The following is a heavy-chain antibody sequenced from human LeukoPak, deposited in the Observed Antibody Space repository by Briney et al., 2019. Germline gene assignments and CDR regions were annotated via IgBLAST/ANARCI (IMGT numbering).Heavy chain of an antibody. V-gene: IGHV1-24*01. Sequence: GASVKVSCKVSGYTLTELSVHWVRQAPGKGLEWMGGFDPEDGETIYAQKFQGRVTMTEDTSTDTAYMELSSLRSEDTAVYYCATVGSYDSSGYYPLWGQGTLVTVSS. J-gene: IGHJ4*02. CDR1: GYTLTELS. CDR2: FDPEDGET. CDR3: ATVGSYDSSGYYPL. D-gene: IGHD3-22*01.